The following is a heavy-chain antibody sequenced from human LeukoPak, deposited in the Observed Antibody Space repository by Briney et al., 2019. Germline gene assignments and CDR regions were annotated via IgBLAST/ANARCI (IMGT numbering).Heavy chain of an antibody. CDR1: GGSFSGYY. Sequence: ASETLSLTCAVYGGSFSGYYWSWIRQPPGKGLEWIGVINHSGSTNYNPSLKSRVTISVDTSKNQFSLKLSSVTAADTAVYYCARTWGGYYIDYWGQGTLVTVFS. J-gene: IGHJ4*02. CDR2: INHSGST. V-gene: IGHV4-34*01. CDR3: ARTWGGYYIDY. D-gene: IGHD3-16*01.